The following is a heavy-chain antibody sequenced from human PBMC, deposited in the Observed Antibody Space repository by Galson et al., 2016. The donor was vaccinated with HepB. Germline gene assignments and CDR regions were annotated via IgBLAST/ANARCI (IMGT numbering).Heavy chain of an antibody. CDR1: GDSVSSNSAA. CDR2: TYYRSKWYN. D-gene: IGHD5-18*01. CDR3: ARELEDSYAYGDWFDP. Sequence: CAISGDSVSSNSAAWNWIRQSPLRGLEWLGRTYYRSKWYNDYAVSVKSRITINPDTSKNQFSLQLNSVTPEDTAVYYCARELEDSYAYGDWFDPWGQGTLVTVSS. J-gene: IGHJ5*02. V-gene: IGHV6-1*01.